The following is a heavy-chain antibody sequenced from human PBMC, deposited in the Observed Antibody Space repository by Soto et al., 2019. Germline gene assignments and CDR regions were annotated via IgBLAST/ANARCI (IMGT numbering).Heavy chain of an antibody. CDR3: ARTSRDGYNLNWYFDL. D-gene: IGHD5-12*01. CDR1: GFVFRSYS. CDR2: ISSSSSYI. Sequence: EVQLVESGGGLVKPGGSLRLTCAASGFVFRSYSMNWVRQAPGKGLEWVSSISSSSSYIYYADSVKGRFTISRDNAKNSLYLQMNSLRAEDTAVYYCARTSRDGYNLNWYFDLWGRGTLVTVSS. V-gene: IGHV3-21*02. J-gene: IGHJ2*01.